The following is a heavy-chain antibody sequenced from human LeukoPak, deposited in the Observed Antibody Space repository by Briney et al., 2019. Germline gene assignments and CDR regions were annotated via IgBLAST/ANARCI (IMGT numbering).Heavy chain of an antibody. CDR1: GFTFSSYI. CDR3: ARSRVAVAGTGAFDI. Sequence: GGSLRLSCAASGFTFSSYIMNWVRQAPGKGLEWVSSITSSSSYIFYADSVKGRFTISRDNAKSSLSLQMNSLRAEDTAVYYCARSRVAVAGTGAFDIWGQGTTVTVSS. D-gene: IGHD6-19*01. J-gene: IGHJ3*02. V-gene: IGHV3-21*01. CDR2: ITSSSSYI.